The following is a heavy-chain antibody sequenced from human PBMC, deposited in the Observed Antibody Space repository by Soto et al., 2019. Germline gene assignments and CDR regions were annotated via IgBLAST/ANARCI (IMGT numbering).Heavy chain of an antibody. CDR1: GFPFSNYW. Sequence: EEQLVESGGGLVQPGGSLRLSCVASGFPFSNYWMSWVRQAPGKGLEWVAFIKEDGSEIYYVDSVKGRFTISRDNAKNSVYLQMNSLRAEDTAVYYCARSSCPLVWGQGTMVTVSS. CDR2: IKEDGSEI. CDR3: ARSSCPLV. V-gene: IGHV3-7*01. J-gene: IGHJ3*01.